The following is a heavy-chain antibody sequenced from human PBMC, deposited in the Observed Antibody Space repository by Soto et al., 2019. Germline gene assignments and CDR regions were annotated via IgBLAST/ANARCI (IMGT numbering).Heavy chain of an antibody. V-gene: IGHV3-23*01. CDR2: ISGSGGGT. Sequence: GGSLRLSCAASGFTFSSYAMSWVRQAPGKGLEWVSGISGSGGGTYYADSVKGRFTISRDNSKNTLYLQMNSLRAEDTAVYYCAKGLYSSSWYGDYWGQGTLVTVSS. CDR1: GFTFSSYA. J-gene: IGHJ4*02. D-gene: IGHD6-13*01. CDR3: AKGLYSSSWYGDY.